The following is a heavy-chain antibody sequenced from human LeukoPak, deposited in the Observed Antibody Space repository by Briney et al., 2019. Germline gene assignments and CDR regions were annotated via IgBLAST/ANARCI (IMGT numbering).Heavy chain of an antibody. D-gene: IGHD4-17*01. V-gene: IGHV1-46*01. Sequence: ASVKVSCKASGYTFTDYYMHWVRQAPGQGLEWMGIINPSGGSTSYAQKFQGRVTMTRDTSTSTVYMELSSLRSEDTAVYYCARADYGDYVLGYWGQGTLVTVSS. CDR2: INPSGGST. CDR3: ARADYGDYVLGY. CDR1: GYTFTDYY. J-gene: IGHJ4*02.